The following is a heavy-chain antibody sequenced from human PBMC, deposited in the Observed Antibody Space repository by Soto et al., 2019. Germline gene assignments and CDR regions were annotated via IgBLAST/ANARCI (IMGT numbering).Heavy chain of an antibody. D-gene: IGHD2-2*01. CDR3: ARHEAYVPEGGMDV. J-gene: IGHJ6*02. V-gene: IGHV4-39*01. CDR1: GGSIRSSSYY. CDR2: MYYGGST. Sequence: SETLSLTCTVSGGSIRSSSYYWGWIRQPPGKGLEWIGSMYYGGSTNYNPSLKSRVTISVDTSKSQFSLKLTSVAAADTAVYYCARHEAYVPEGGMDVWGQGITVTVSS.